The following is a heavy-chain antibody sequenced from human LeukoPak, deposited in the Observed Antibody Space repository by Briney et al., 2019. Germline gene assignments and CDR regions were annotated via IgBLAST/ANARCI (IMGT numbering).Heavy chain of an antibody. CDR2: ISSSGSTI. V-gene: IGHV3-48*04. D-gene: IGHD2-2*01. CDR3: VSFYETY. Sequence: GGSLRLSCAASGFTFGTYSMNWVRQAPGKGLEWVSYISSSGSTIYYRDSVKGRFTISKDNAKNTVYLQMNNLRAEDTAVYYCVSFYETYWGRGTLVTVSS. J-gene: IGHJ4*02. CDR1: GFTFGTYS.